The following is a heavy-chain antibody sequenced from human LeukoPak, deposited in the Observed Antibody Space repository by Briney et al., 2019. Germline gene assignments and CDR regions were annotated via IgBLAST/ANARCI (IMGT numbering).Heavy chain of an antibody. CDR1: GGSFSGYY. J-gene: IGHJ6*02. D-gene: IGHD6-19*01. V-gene: IGHV4-34*01. Sequence: PSGTLSLTCAVYGGSFSGYYWSWIRQPPGKGLEWIGEINHSGSTNYNPSLKSRVTISVDTSKNQFSLKLSSVTAADTAVYYCARGSGWYGYYYYYGMDVWGQGTTVTVSS. CDR3: ARGSGWYGYYYYYGMDV. CDR2: INHSGST.